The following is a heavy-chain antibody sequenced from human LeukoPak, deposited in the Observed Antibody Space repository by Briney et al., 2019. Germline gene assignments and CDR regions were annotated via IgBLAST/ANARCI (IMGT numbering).Heavy chain of an antibody. D-gene: IGHD5-18*01. CDR1: GGTFSSYT. CDR2: IIPILGIA. J-gene: IGHJ6*02. Sequence: SVKVSCKASGGTFSSYTISWVRQAPGQGLEWMGSIIPILGIANYAQKFQGRVTITADKSTSTAYMELSSLRSEDTAVYYCAREVIQLWPGSTDYYGMDVWGQGTTVTVSS. CDR3: AREVIQLWPGSTDYYGMDV. V-gene: IGHV1-69*04.